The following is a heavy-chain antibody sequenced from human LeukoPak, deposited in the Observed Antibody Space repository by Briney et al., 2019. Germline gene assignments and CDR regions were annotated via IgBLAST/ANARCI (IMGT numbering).Heavy chain of an antibody. CDR3: VRDWGYDSSGYWQKYFDT. J-gene: IGHJ4*02. Sequence: GGSLRLSCAASGFTFSGYWMSWVRQAPGKGLEWVANIKQDGSEKYYVDSVKGRFTISRDNAKNSLYLQMNSLRAEDTAVYYCVRDWGYDSSGYWQKYFDTWGQGTLVTVSS. V-gene: IGHV3-7*01. CDR1: GFTFSGYW. CDR2: IKQDGSEK. D-gene: IGHD3-22*01.